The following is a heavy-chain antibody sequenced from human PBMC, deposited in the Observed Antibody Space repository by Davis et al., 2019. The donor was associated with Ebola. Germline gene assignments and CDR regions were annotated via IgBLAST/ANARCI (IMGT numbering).Heavy chain of an antibody. J-gene: IGHJ4*02. CDR2: IRSKANSYAT. Sequence: GESLKISCAASGFTFSGSAIHWVRQASGKGLEWVGRIRSKANSYATAYAASVKGRFTISRDDSKNTAYLQMNSLKTEDTAVYYCTSEVGAIDYWGQGTLVTVSS. V-gene: IGHV3-73*01. CDR3: TSEVGAIDY. CDR1: GFTFSGSA. D-gene: IGHD1-26*01.